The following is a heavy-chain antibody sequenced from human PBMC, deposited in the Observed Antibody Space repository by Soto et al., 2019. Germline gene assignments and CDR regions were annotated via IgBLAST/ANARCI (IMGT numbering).Heavy chain of an antibody. D-gene: IGHD3-16*01. CDR2: MSGSGTTI. J-gene: IGHJ4*02. Sequence: EVQLAESGGGLVQPGGSLRLSCAASGFSFISYSMNWVRQAPGKGLEWVSYMSGSGTTIYYADSVKGRFTISRDNAKNALCLEMNSLRDEDTAVYYCALERSYGFDYWGQGTLVTVSS. CDR1: GFSFISYS. V-gene: IGHV3-48*02. CDR3: ALERSYGFDY.